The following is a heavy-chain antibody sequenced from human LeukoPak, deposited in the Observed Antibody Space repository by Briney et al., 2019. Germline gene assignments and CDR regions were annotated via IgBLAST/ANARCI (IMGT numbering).Heavy chain of an antibody. Sequence: PGGSLRLSCAASGFTFSSYSMNWVRQAPGKWLKWISYISSDSSTIYYADSVKGRFTISRDNAKNSLYLQMNSLRAEDTAVYYCARDNSVRDEAWWFNPWGQGTLVTVSS. V-gene: IGHV3-48*01. J-gene: IGHJ5*02. D-gene: IGHD5-24*01. CDR3: ARDNSVRDEAWWFNP. CDR1: GFTFSSYS. CDR2: ISSDSSTI.